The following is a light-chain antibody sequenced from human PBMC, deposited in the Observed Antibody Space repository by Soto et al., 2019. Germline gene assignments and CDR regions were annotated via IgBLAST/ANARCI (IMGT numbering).Light chain of an antibody. V-gene: IGKV3-15*01. Sequence: ERVVTQSPATLSVSPGERATLSCRASQSVSYNLAWYQQKPGQAPRLLIYGASTRATGIPARFSGSGSGTEFTLTISSLQSEDFAVYYCQKYDNWPVTFGQGSKVDNK. J-gene: IGKJ1*01. CDR3: QKYDNWPVT. CDR2: GAS. CDR1: QSVSYN.